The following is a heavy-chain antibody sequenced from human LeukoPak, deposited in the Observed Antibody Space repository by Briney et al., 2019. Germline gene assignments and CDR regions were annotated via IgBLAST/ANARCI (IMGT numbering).Heavy chain of an antibody. CDR2: MNPNSGNT. D-gene: IGHD6-19*01. V-gene: IGHV1-8*01. Sequence: ASVKVSCKASGYTFTSYDINWVRQATGQGLEWMGWMNPNSGNTGYAQKFQGGVTMTRNTSINKAYMALSSLRSEATAVYYCARGEYQWLTQNYCYYYMDVWRKGTTVTVPS. CDR3: ARGEYQWLTQNYCYYYMDV. CDR1: GYTFTSYD. J-gene: IGHJ6*03.